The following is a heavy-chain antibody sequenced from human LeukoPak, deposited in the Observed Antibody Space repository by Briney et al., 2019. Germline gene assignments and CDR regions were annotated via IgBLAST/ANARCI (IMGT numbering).Heavy chain of an antibody. V-gene: IGHV3-21*01. Sequence: GGSLRLSCAASGFTFSSYSMNWVRQAPGKGLEWVSSISSSSSYIYYADSVKGRFTISRDNAKNSLYLQMNSLRAEDTAVYYCASESLAVAGPINWFDPWGQGTLVTVSS. J-gene: IGHJ5*02. CDR3: ASESLAVAGPINWFDP. CDR1: GFTFSSYS. D-gene: IGHD6-19*01. CDR2: ISSSSSYI.